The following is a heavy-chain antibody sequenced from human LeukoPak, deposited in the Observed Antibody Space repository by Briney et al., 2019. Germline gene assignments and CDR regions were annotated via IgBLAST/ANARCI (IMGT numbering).Heavy chain of an antibody. CDR2: MNPNSGNT. CDR3: ARLRGPIAAAPMDV. CDR1: GYTFTSYD. D-gene: IGHD6-13*01. Sequence: GASVKVSCKASGYTFTSYDINWVRQTTGQGLEWMGWMNPNSGNTGYAQKFQGRVTITGNTSLTTAYMEPSSLRSEDTAVYYCARLRGPIAAAPMDVWGKGTTVTVSS. J-gene: IGHJ6*04. V-gene: IGHV1-8*01.